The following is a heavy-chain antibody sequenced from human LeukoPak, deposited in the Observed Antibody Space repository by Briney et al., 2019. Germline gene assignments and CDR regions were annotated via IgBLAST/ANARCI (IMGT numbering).Heavy chain of an antibody. CDR1: GGSFSGYY. Sequence: PSETLSLTCAVYGGSFSGYYWSWIRQPPGKGLEWIGEINHSGSTNYNPSLKSRVTISVDTSKNQFSLKLSSVTAADTAVYYCARGQYCDFWSGYLHYYGMDVWGQGTTVTVSS. J-gene: IGHJ6*02. D-gene: IGHD3-3*01. V-gene: IGHV4-34*01. CDR3: ARGQYCDFWSGYLHYYGMDV. CDR2: INHSGST.